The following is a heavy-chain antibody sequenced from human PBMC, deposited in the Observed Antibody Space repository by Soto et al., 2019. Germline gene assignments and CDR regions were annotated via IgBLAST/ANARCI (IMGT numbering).Heavy chain of an antibody. CDR1: GYTFTGYY. J-gene: IGHJ6*02. D-gene: IGHD2-8*01. CDR2: INPNSGGT. V-gene: IGHV1-2*04. CDR3: ARGKDIVLMVSPDYYYGMDV. Sequence: GASVKVSCKASGYTFTGYYMHWVRQAPGQGLEWMGWINPNSGGTNYAQKFQGWVTMTRDTSISTAYMELSRLRSDDTAVYYCARGKDIVLMVSPDYYYGMDVWGQGTTVTVSS.